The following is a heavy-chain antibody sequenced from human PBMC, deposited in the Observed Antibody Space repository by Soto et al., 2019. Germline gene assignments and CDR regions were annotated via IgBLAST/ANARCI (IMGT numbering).Heavy chain of an antibody. J-gene: IGHJ6*02. CDR2: IYYSGST. Sequence: SETLSLTCTVSGGSISSYYWSWIRQPPGKGLEWIGYIYYSGSTNYNPSLKSRVTISVDTSKNQFSLKLSSVTAADTAVYYCARGGDSSGWYWGMDVWGQGTTVTVSS. CDR1: GGSISSYY. V-gene: IGHV4-59*01. CDR3: ARGGDSSGWYWGMDV. D-gene: IGHD6-19*01.